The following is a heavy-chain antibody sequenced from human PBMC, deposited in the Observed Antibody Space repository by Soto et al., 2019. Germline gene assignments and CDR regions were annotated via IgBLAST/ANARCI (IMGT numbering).Heavy chain of an antibody. CDR3: AKEEAGASDY. CDR1: GFNFINYA. Sequence: EVQLLESGGGLVQPGESLRLSCAASGFNFINYAMAWVRQAPGKGLEWLAAISDSADNTYYAGSVKGRVSISRDNSKNTLYLQMNSLSADDTAVYYCAKEEAGASDYWGQGTLVTVSS. J-gene: IGHJ4*02. V-gene: IGHV3-23*01. CDR2: ISDSADNT. D-gene: IGHD1-26*01.